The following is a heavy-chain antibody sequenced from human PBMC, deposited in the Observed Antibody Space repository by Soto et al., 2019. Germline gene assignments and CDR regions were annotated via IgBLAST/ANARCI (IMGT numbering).Heavy chain of an antibody. CDR3: ARDVIDYCDSRTNWVGL. Sequence: QVQLVQSGGGVVQPGTSLRLSCAASGFTFSNYGMHWVRQAPGKGLEWVALISSGGRSEYYAGSLKGRFTISRDLAKNTLYLQMSSLRAEDTVVYYCARDVIDYCDSRTNWVGLWGQGTLVTVSS. CDR2: ISSGGRSE. CDR1: GFTFSNYG. V-gene: IGHV3-30*03. D-gene: IGHD4-17*01. J-gene: IGHJ5*02.